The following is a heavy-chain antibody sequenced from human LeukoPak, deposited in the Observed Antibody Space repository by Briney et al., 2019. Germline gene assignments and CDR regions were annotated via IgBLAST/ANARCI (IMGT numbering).Heavy chain of an antibody. Sequence: SGPALVKPTQTLTLTCTFSGFSLSTSGMCVSWIRQPPGKALEWLARIDWDDDKYYSTSLKTRLTISKDTSKNQVVLTMTNMDPVDTATYYCARQNSGGYYYHMDVWGKGTTVTVSS. J-gene: IGHJ6*03. V-gene: IGHV2-70*11. D-gene: IGHD2/OR15-2a*01. CDR3: ARQNSGGYYYHMDV. CDR1: GFSLSTSGMC. CDR2: IDWDDDK.